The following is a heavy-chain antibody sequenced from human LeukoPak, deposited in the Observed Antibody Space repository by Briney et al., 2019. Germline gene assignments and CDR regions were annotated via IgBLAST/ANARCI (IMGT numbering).Heavy chain of an antibody. V-gene: IGHV3-7*01. CDR2: IKQDGSEK. J-gene: IGHJ3*02. Sequence: GRSLSLVCPDSRFTLSRYWMGSVRQAPRKGLEWVANIKQDGSEKYYVHSVKGRFTISRDNAKNSLYLQMNSLRAEYTAVYYCAREDDSSGYYYLDAFDIWGEGTMVTVSS. CDR3: AREDDSSGYYYLDAFDI. CDR1: RFTLSRYW. D-gene: IGHD3-22*01.